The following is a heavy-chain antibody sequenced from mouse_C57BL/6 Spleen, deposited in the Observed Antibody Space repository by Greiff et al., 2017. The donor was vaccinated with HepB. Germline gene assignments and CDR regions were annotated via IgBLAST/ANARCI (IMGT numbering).Heavy chain of an antibody. CDR2: IYPGDGDT. CDR1: GYAFSSYW. Sequence: QVQLKESGAELVKPGASVKISCKASGYAFSSYWMNWVKQRPGKGLEWIGQIYPGDGDTNYNGKFKGKATLTADKSSSTAYMQLSSLTSEDSAVYFCARQDYDRFAYWGQGTLVTVSA. J-gene: IGHJ3*01. D-gene: IGHD2-4*01. V-gene: IGHV1-80*01. CDR3: ARQDYDRFAY.